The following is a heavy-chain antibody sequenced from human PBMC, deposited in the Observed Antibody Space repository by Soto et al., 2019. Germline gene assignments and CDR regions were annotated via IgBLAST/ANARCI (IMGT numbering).Heavy chain of an antibody. CDR2: ISGSGGST. Sequence: GGSLRLSCAASGVTFSSYAMSWVRQAPGKGLEWVSGISGSGGSTYYADSVKGRFTISRDNSKNTLYLQMNSLRADDTAVYYCAKVMVKNWFDPWVQGQWSPSPQ. V-gene: IGHV3-23*01. J-gene: IGHJ5*02. CDR3: AKVMVKNWFDP. CDR1: GVTFSSYA. D-gene: IGHD5-18*01.